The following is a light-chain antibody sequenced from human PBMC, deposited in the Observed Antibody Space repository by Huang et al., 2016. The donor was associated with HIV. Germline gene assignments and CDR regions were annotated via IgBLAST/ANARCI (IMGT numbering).Light chain of an antibody. V-gene: IGKV3-20*01. J-gene: IGKJ2*01. Sequence: EIILTQSPATLSLSPGERATISCRASQSVSGSNVAWYQQKLGQAPRLLVYGASTRATGIPDRFSGSGSGTDFTLTISRLEPEDFAVYYCQHYGTLFTFGQGTEVDIK. CDR1: QSVSGSN. CDR3: QHYGTLFT. CDR2: GAS.